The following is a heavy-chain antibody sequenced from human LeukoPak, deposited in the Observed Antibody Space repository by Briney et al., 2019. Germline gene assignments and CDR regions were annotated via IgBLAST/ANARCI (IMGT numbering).Heavy chain of an antibody. J-gene: IGHJ4*02. CDR1: GFTFSSYS. Sequence: PGGSLRLSCAASGFTFSSYSMNWVRQAPGKGLEWVSSISSSSSYIYYADSVKGRFTISRDNAKNSLYLQMNSLRAEDTAVYYCASLISLSWFGEFGDGERTDYWGQGTLVTVSS. CDR3: ASLISLSWFGEFGDGERTDY. D-gene: IGHD3-10*01. CDR2: ISSSSSYI. V-gene: IGHV3-21*01.